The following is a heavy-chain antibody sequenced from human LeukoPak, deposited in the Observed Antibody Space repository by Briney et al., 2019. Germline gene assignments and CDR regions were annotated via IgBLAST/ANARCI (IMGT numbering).Heavy chain of an antibody. J-gene: IGHJ4*02. V-gene: IGHV5-51*01. D-gene: IGHD3-10*01. CDR2: TYPGDSDT. CDR1: GSSFTSYR. CDR3: AISRSYYPYCFGR. Sequence: GESLKIPCKGSGSSFTSYRIGWVRQLPGKGLEWMGITYPGDSDTSYHPSLQGQLPISADNSISPAYLQWSSLKASDTAMYYCAISRSYYPYCFGRWGQGTLVTVSS.